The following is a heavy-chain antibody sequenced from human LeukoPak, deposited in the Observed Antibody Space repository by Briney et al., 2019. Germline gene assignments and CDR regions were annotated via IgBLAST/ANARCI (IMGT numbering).Heavy chain of an antibody. CDR2: IYNTGNT. CDR1: GFTVRTSH. CDR3: VRADNGFDH. D-gene: IGHD1-14*01. V-gene: IGHV3-53*01. Sequence: GGSLRLSCAASGFTVRTSHMSWIRQAPGKGLEWVSLIYNTGNTHDADSVKGRFTISRDISKNTLYLQMSRLRSDDTAVNFCVRADNGFDHWGQGALVTVSS. J-gene: IGHJ4*02.